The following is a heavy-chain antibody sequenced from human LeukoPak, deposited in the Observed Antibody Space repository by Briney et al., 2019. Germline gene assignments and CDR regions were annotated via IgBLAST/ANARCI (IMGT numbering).Heavy chain of an antibody. CDR3: GKKGDGWGSYYNPNWFDP. CDR2: ISGSGGST. V-gene: IGHV3-23*01. CDR1: GFTFSSYA. J-gene: IGHJ5*02. D-gene: IGHD3-10*01. Sequence: GGSLRLSCAASGFTFSSYAMSWVRQAPGKGLEWVSAISGSGGSTYYADSVKGRFTISRDNSKTTLYLQMNSLRAEDTAVNYWGKKGDGWGSYYNPNWFDPWGKGTLVTVSS.